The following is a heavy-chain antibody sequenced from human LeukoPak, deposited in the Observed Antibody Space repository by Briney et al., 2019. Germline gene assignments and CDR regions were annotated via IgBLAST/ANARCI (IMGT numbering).Heavy chain of an antibody. CDR2: INPNSGGT. CDR3: ARYDCSGGSCSPFDP. D-gene: IGHD2-15*01. CDR1: GYTFTGYY. J-gene: IGHJ5*02. V-gene: IGHV1-2*02. Sequence: ASVKVSCKASGYTFTGYYMHWVRQAPGQGLEWMGWINPNSGGTNYAQKFQGRVTMTRDTSISTAYMELSRLRSDDTAAYYCARYDCSGGSCSPFDPWGQGTLVTVSS.